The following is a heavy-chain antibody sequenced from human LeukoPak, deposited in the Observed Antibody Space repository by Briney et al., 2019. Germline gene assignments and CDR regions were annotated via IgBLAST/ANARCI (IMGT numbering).Heavy chain of an antibody. J-gene: IGHJ4*02. D-gene: IGHD3-9*01. CDR1: GFTVSSNY. CDR3: ARGLRDDILTGYFDY. CDR2: IYSGGST. V-gene: IGHV3-53*01. Sequence: GGSLRLSCAASGFTVSSNYMSWVRQAPGKGLEWVSVIYSGGSTYYADSVKGRFTISRDNSKNTLYLQMNSLRAEDTAVYYCARGLRDDILTGYFDYWGQGTLVTVSS.